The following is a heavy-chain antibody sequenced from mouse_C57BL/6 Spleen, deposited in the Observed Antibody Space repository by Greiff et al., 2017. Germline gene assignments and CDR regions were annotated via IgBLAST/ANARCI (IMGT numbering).Heavy chain of an antibody. CDR3: ARGSSGYLYFDY. V-gene: IGHV1-82*01. CDR2: IYPGDGDT. Sequence: VQLQQSGPELVKPGASVKISCKASGYAFSSSWMNWVKQRPGKGLEWIGRIYPGDGDTNYNGKFKGKATLTADKSSSTAYMQLSSLTSEDSAVYFCARGSSGYLYFDYWGQGTTLTVSS. D-gene: IGHD3-2*02. CDR1: GYAFSSSW. J-gene: IGHJ2*01.